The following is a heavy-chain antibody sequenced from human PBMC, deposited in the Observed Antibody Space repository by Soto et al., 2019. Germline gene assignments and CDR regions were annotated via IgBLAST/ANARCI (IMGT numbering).Heavy chain of an antibody. V-gene: IGHV1-18*01. CDR2: ISAYNGNT. CDR1: GYTFTSYG. CDR3: ARDVYDFWSGYYTSWFDP. Sequence: ASVKVSCKASGYTFTSYGISLVRQAPGQGLEWMGWISAYNGNTNYAQKLQGRVTMTTDTSTSTAYMELRSLRSDDTAVYYCARDVYDFWSGYYTSWFDPWGQGTLVT. D-gene: IGHD3-3*01. J-gene: IGHJ5*02.